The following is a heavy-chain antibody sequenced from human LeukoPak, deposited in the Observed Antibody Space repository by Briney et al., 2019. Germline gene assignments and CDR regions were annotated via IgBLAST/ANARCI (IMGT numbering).Heavy chain of an antibody. D-gene: IGHD3-22*01. J-gene: IGHJ4*02. CDR3: ARGFHYDSSGYWYYFDY. CDR2: MNPNGGNT. CDR1: GYTFTSYD. Sequence: ASVKVSCKASGYTFTSYDINWVRQATGQGLEWMGWMNPNGGNTGYAQKFQGRVTMTRNTSISTAYMELSSLRSEDTAVYYCARGFHYDSSGYWYYFDYWGQGTLVTVSS. V-gene: IGHV1-8*01.